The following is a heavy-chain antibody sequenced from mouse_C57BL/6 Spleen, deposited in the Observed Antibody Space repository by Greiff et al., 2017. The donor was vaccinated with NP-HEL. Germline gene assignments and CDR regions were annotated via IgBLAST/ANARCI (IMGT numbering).Heavy chain of an antibody. CDR3: AKIYDGYYWAMDY. CDR2: ISSGGSYT. J-gene: IGHJ4*01. V-gene: IGHV5-6*01. Sequence: EVKLVESGGDLVKPGGSLKLSCAASGFTFSSYGMSWVRQTPDKRLEWVATISSGGSYTYYPDSVKGRFTISRDNAKNTLYLQMSSLKSEDTAMYYWAKIYDGYYWAMDYWGQGTSVTVSS. CDR1: GFTFSSYG. D-gene: IGHD2-3*01.